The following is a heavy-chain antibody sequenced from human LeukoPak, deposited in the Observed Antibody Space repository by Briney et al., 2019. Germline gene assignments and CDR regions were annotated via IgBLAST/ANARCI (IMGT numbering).Heavy chain of an antibody. Sequence: GESLKISCKGSGYSFTTYWIGWVRQMPGKGLEWMGIIYPGDSDTRYSPSFQGQVTISADKSISTAYLQWSSLKASDTAMYYCARAPPGYSSGWNWFDPWGQGTLVTVSS. D-gene: IGHD6-19*01. CDR2: IYPGDSDT. V-gene: IGHV5-51*01. J-gene: IGHJ5*02. CDR1: GYSFTTYW. CDR3: ARAPPGYSSGWNWFDP.